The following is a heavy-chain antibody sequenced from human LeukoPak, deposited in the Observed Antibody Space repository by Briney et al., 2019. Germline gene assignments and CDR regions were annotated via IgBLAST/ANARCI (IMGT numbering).Heavy chain of an antibody. D-gene: IGHD3-22*01. V-gene: IGHV4-59*01. J-gene: IGHJ4*02. Sequence: SETLSLTCSVSGGSISSYYWSWIRQPPGKGLEWIGYIYYSGSTNYNPSLKSRVTISVDTSKNQFSLKLSSVTAADTAAYYCAREGGENYYDSSGHFDYWGQGTLVTVSS. CDR2: IYYSGST. CDR1: GGSISSYY. CDR3: AREGGENYYDSSGHFDY.